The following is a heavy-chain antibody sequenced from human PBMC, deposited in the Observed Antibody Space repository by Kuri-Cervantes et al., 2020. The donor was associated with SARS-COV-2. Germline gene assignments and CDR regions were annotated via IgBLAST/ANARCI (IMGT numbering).Heavy chain of an antibody. Sequence: GESLKISCAASGFTFSSYDMHWVRQAPGKGLEWVAVISYDGSNKYYADSVKGRFTISRDNSKNTLYLQMNSLRAEDTAVYYCARDQYDFWSGYLRGIGDVWGQGTTVTVSS. CDR1: GFTFSSYD. J-gene: IGHJ6*02. CDR3: ARDQYDFWSGYLRGIGDV. V-gene: IGHV3-30-3*01. CDR2: ISYDGSNK. D-gene: IGHD3-3*01.